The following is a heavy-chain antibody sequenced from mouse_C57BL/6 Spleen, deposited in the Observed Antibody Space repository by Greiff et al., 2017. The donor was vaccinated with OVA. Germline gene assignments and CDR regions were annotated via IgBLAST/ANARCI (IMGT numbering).Heavy chain of an antibody. CDR3: ARRGYYGSSYYAMDY. Sequence: QVQLKQPGAELVMPGASVKLSCKASGYTFTSYWMHWVQQRPGQGLAWIGEIAPSAIYPNYNQKFKGKSTFTVDKSSSPAYMQLRSLTSEDSAVYYCARRGYYGSSYYAMDYWGQGTSVTVSS. CDR2: IAPSAIYP. V-gene: IGHV1-69*01. D-gene: IGHD1-1*01. CDR1: GYTFTSYW. J-gene: IGHJ4*01.